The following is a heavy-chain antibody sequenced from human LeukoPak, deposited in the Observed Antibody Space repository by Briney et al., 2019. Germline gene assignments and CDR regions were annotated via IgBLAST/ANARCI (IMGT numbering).Heavy chain of an antibody. CDR3: ARVGPIGCTNGVCYRSTGGEYYYYGMDV. V-gene: IGHV1-2*07. J-gene: IGHJ6*02. Sequence: ASVKVSCKASGYTFTGYYMHWVRQAPGQRLEWRGWIKPNSGGTNYAHKFKGRVTMTRDTSISTAYMELSRLRSDDTAVYYCARVGPIGCTNGVCYRSTGGEYYYYGMDVWGQGTTVTVSS. D-gene: IGHD2-8*01. CDR2: IKPNSGGT. CDR1: GYTFTGYY.